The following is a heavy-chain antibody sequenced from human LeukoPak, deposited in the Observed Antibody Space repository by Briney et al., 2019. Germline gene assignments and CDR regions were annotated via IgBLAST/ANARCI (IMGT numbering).Heavy chain of an antibody. CDR2: FIPILITT. CDR1: GGTFSGNS. Sequence: ASVKVSCKASGGTFSGNSITWVRQAPGQGLEWMGRFIPILITTNYAQDFQGRVTLTADKSTSTAYMELMSLGSEDTAVYYCARETRDSNWNSVAYLDHWGQGTLVTVSS. J-gene: IGHJ4*02. V-gene: IGHV1-69*08. CDR3: ARETRDSNWNSVAYLDH. D-gene: IGHD1-7*01.